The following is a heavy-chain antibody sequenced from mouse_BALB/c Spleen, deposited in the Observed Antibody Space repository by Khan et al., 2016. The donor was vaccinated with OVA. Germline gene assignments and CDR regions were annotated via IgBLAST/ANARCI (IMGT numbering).Heavy chain of an antibody. CDR1: GYTFTDYG. V-gene: IGHV1S137*01. D-gene: IGHD1-1*01. Sequence: QIQLVQSGPELVRPGVSVKLSCKGSGYTFTDYGMHWVRQSPAKSLEWIGAITTYSGDTNYNQKFKGKATMTVDKSASTAYMELARLTSEESAIYYSARLTLRLDYWGQGTSVTVSS. CDR2: ITTYSGDT. J-gene: IGHJ4*01. CDR3: ARLTLRLDY.